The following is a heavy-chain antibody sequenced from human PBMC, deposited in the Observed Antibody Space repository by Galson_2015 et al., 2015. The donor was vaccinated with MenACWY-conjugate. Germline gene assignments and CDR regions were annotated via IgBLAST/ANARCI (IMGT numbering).Heavy chain of an antibody. D-gene: IGHD5-18*01. CDR3: ARAHRGYSYDYFDP. CDR2: INVGSGNT. J-gene: IGHJ5*02. V-gene: IGHV1-3*01. Sequence: SVKVSCKASGSTFTNYALHWMRQAPGQRLEWMGWINVGSGNTRSSQKFQGRVTITTDTSASTAYMELSSLRSEDTAVYYCARAHRGYSYDYFDPWGQGTLVTVSS. CDR1: GSTFTNYA.